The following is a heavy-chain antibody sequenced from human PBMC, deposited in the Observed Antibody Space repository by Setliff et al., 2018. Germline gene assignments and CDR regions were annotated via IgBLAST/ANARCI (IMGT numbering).Heavy chain of an antibody. CDR3: AKSTRGSLYAFDI. CDR1: GFSISDHY. Sequence: AGGSLRLSCAASGFSISDHYMDWVRQAPGKGLEWVGRTKNKANAGYMEYAASVKDRFIISRDDSKNSLYLQMYSLKSDDTAVYYCAKSTRGSLYAFDIWGQGTMVTVSS. D-gene: IGHD3-10*01. CDR2: TKNKANAGYM. V-gene: IGHV3-72*01. J-gene: IGHJ3*02.